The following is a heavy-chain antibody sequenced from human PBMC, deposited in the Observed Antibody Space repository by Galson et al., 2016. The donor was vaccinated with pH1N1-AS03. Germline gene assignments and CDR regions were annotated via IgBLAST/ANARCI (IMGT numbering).Heavy chain of an antibody. CDR2: IKADGSEN. CDR1: GFTFSNYG. V-gene: IGHV3-7*01. Sequence: SLRLSCAGSGFTFSNYGMSWVRQTPGMGLEWVANIKADGSENYNVDSVKGRFTISRDNAKNALYLQMNNLRSEDTAMYFCARTREYGRDYWGQGTLVTVSS. J-gene: IGHJ4*02. D-gene: IGHD2/OR15-2a*01. CDR3: ARTREYGRDY.